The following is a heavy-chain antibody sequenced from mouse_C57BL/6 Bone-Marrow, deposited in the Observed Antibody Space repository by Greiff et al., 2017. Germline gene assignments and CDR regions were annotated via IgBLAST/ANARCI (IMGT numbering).Heavy chain of an antibody. D-gene: IGHD2-10*02. V-gene: IGHV1-81*01. CDR3: ARSGYGNHYSMDY. CDR1: GYTFTSYG. J-gene: IGHJ4*01. CDR2: ISPRSGNT. Sequence: VQLQQSGAELARPGASVKLSCKASGYTFTSYGISWVKQRTGQGLEWIGEISPRSGNTYYNEKFKGKATLTADKSSSPAYMELRSLTSEDSSVYFCARSGYGNHYSMDYWGQGTSVTVSS.